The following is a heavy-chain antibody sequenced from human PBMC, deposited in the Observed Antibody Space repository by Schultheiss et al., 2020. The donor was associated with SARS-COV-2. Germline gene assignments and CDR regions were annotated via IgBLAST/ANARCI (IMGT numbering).Heavy chain of an antibody. V-gene: IGHV4-39*01. CDR3: AGGYYYYGMDV. CDR1: GGSISSSSYY. CDR2: IYHSGST. D-gene: IGHD3-16*01. Sequence: SQTLSLTCTVSGGSISSSSYYWGWIRQPPGKGLEWIGSIYHSGSTYYNPSLKSRVTISVDTSKNQFSLKLSSVTAADTAVYYCAGGYYYYGMDVWGQGTTVTVSS. J-gene: IGHJ6*02.